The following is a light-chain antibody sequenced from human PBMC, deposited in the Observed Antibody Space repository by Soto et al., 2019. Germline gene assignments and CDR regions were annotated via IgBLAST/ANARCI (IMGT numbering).Light chain of an antibody. CDR3: QQSYSSPPT. J-gene: IGKJ1*01. CDR1: QSISNH. V-gene: IGKV1-39*01. Sequence: DMQMTQSPSSLSASVEDRVIITCRASQSISNHLNWYQQKPGKAPKLLISAASSLQSGVPSRFSGSRSGPDFTLTISSLQPEDFATYYCQQSYSSPPTFGQGTKVDIK. CDR2: AAS.